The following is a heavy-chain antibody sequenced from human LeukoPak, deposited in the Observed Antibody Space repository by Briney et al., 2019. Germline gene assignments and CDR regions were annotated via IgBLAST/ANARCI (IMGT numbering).Heavy chain of an antibody. D-gene: IGHD6-19*01. V-gene: IGHV1-3*01. Sequence: ASVKVSCKASGYTFTSYAMHWVRQAPGQRLEWMGWINAGNGNTKYSQKFQGRVTITRDTSASTAYMELSSLRSEDTAVYYCARSVAVDYWYFDLWGRGTLVTVSS. CDR1: GYTFTSYA. CDR2: INAGNGNT. J-gene: IGHJ2*01. CDR3: ARSVAVDYWYFDL.